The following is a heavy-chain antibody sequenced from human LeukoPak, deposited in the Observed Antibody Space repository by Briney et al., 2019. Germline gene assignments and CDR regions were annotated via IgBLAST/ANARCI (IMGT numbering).Heavy chain of an antibody. CDR3: AQENYYGSGSYPDN. V-gene: IGHV3-30*18. J-gene: IGHJ4*02. Sequence: PGGSLRLSCAASGFTFSSYGMHWVRLAPGKGLEWVAVISSDGSNEYYAESVKGRFTISRDNSKNTLYLQMNSLRVEDTAVYYCAQENYYGSGSYPDNWGQGTLVTVSS. CDR2: ISSDGSNE. CDR1: GFTFSSYG. D-gene: IGHD3-10*01.